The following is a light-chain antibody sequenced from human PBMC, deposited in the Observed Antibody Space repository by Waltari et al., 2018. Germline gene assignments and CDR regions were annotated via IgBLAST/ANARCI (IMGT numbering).Light chain of an antibody. CDR2: RNN. CDR1: SSNIGAGYD. CDR3: QSYDSSLSGSGV. V-gene: IGLV1-40*01. Sequence: QSVLTQPPSVSGAPGQRVTISCNGSSSNIGAGYDVHWYQQLPGTAPKVLMYRNNNRPSGVPDRFSGSKSGTSASLAITGLQAEDEADYFRQSYDSSLSGSGVFGGGTRLTVL. J-gene: IGLJ3*02.